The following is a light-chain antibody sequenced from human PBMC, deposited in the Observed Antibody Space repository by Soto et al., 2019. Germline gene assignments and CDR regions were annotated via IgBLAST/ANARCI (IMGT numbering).Light chain of an antibody. J-gene: IGLJ2*01. CDR2: DVS. CDR1: SSDVGGYNY. V-gene: IGLV2-14*01. CDR3: SAYTSSSTLVV. Sequence: QSALTQPASVSGSPGQSITISCTGTSSDVGGYNYVSWYQQHPGKAPKLMIYDVSNRPSGVSNRFSGSKSGNTASLTISGRRAEDEAGDYCSAYTSSSTLVVFGGGTKLTVL.